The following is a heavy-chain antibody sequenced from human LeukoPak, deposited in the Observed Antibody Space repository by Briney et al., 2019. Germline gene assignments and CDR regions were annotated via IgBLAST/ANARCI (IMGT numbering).Heavy chain of an antibody. J-gene: IGHJ4*02. D-gene: IGHD1-14*01. CDR1: GGTFSSYA. Sequence: SVKVSCKASGGTFSSYAISWVRQAPGQGLEWMGRIIPILGIANYAQKFQGRVTITTDKSTSTAYMELSSLRSEDTAVYYCAKHDSPDYYFDYWGQGTLVTVSS. CDR2: IIPILGIA. V-gene: IGHV1-69*04. CDR3: AKHDSPDYYFDY.